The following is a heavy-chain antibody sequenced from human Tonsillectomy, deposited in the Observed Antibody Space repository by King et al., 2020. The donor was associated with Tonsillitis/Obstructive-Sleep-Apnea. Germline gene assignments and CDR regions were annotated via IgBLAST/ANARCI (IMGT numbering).Heavy chain of an antibody. V-gene: IGHV3-23*04. CDR3: AKDGCSGISCFSPWFDY. D-gene: IGHD2-2*01. CDR2: ISGSGGSR. J-gene: IGHJ4*02. Sequence: VQLVESGGGLVPPGGSLRLSCAASGFTFSSYAMSWVRQAPGKGLEWVSAISGSGGSRYYADSVRGRFTISRDNSKNTMYLQMNSLRAEATAVYYCAKDGCSGISCFSPWFDYWGQGTLVTVSS. CDR1: GFTFSSYA.